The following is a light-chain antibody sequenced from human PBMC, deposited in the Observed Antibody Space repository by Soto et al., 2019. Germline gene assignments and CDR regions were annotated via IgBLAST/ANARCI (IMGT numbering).Light chain of an antibody. CDR1: SSNIGSNS. V-gene: IGLV1-44*01. J-gene: IGLJ2*01. CDR3: AAWDDGLNAVV. CDR2: SSN. Sequence: QSVLTQPPSASGTPGQRVTISCSGSSSNIGSNSVNWYQQLPGTAPKLLMYSSNQRPSGVPDRFSGSKSGTSASLAISGLQSEDEGDYYCAAWDDGLNAVVFGGGTKLTVL.